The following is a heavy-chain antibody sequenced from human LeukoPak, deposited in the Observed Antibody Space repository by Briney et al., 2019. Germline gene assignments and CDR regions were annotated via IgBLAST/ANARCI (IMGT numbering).Heavy chain of an antibody. CDR1: GGSISSGGHS. CDR3: ARGPSQKSDLDKTTRVRGFFDY. D-gene: IGHD4-23*01. V-gene: IGHV4-30-2*01. Sequence: SETLSLTCAVSGGSISSGGHSWSWIRQPPGKGLEWIGNIYHTGNTYYNPSLKSRVTISVDRSKNQFSLRLSSVTAADTAVYYCARGPSQKSDLDKTTRVRGFFDYWGQGTLVTVSS. CDR2: IYHTGNT. J-gene: IGHJ4*02.